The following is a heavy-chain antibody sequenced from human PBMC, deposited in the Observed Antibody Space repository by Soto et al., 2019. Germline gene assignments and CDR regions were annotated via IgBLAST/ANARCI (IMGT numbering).Heavy chain of an antibody. V-gene: IGHV3-30*03. CDR2: ISYDGSDK. CDR3: VGGYYYYYYAMDV. CDR1: GFSFSSFG. J-gene: IGHJ6*02. Sequence: GGSLRLSCATSGFSFSSFGMHWVRQAPGKGLEWVAVISYDGSDKYYADSVKGRFTISRDNSKNTLYLQMNSLRAEDTAVYYCVGGYYYYYYAMDVWGQGTSVTVSS.